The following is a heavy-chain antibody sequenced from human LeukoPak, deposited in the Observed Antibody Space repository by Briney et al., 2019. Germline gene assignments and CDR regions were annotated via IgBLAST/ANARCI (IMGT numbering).Heavy chain of an antibody. D-gene: IGHD2-2*01. CDR2: ISASGGST. CDR3: ATTILTSSLDY. J-gene: IGHJ4*02. Sequence: QPGGSLRLSCAASGFTFSSSAMSWVRQVPGKGLEWVSGISASGGSTYYADSVRGRFTISRDNSKNTLYLQMNSLRAEDTAVYYCATTILTSSLDYWGQGTLVTVSS. CDR1: GFTFSSSA. V-gene: IGHV3-23*01.